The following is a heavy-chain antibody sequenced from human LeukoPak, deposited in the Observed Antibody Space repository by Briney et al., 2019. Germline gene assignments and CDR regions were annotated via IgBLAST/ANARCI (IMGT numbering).Heavy chain of an antibody. CDR2: IIPIFGTA. J-gene: IGHJ5*02. V-gene: IGHV1-69*13. CDR1: GGTFSSFA. Sequence: ASVKVSCKASGGTFSSFAISWVRQAPGQGLEWLGGIIPIFGTANYAQKFQGRVTITADESTSTAYMELSSLRSEDTAVYYCARDSIAAAVYWFDPWGQGTLVTVSS. CDR3: ARDSIAAAVYWFDP. D-gene: IGHD6-13*01.